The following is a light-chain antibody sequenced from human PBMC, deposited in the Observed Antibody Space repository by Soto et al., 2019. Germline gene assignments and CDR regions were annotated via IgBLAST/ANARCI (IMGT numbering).Light chain of an antibody. V-gene: IGKV4-1*01. Sequence: DIVMTQSPDSLAVSLGERATINCKSSQSVLYSSNNKNYLAWYQQKPGQPPKLLIYWASARASGVPDRFSGSGSGTDFTLTISSLQAEDVAVYYCQQYYSTLRTFGQGTKVEIK. CDR3: QQYYSTLRT. CDR2: WAS. CDR1: QSVLYSSNNKNY. J-gene: IGKJ1*01.